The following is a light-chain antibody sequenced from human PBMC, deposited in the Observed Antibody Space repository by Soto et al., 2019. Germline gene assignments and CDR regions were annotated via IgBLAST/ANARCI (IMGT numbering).Light chain of an antibody. V-gene: IGKV1-39*01. Sequence: DIQMTQSPSSLSASVGDRVTITCRASQSINKYINWYQQKPGKAPNLLINGASSLQSGVPSRFSGSGSGTDFTLTISNLQPEDFATYYCQQTYSTPFTFGPGNQVDIK. CDR2: GAS. CDR3: QQTYSTPFT. J-gene: IGKJ3*01. CDR1: QSINKY.